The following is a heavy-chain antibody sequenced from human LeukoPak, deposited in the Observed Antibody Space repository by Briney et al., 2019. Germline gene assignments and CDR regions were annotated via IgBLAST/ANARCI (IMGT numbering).Heavy chain of an antibody. CDR3: ARGSWWELLGGDY. D-gene: IGHD1-26*01. J-gene: IGHJ4*02. V-gene: IGHV4-34*01. CDR1: GGSFSGYY. Sequence: PSETLSLTCAVYGGSFSGYYWSWIRQPPGKGLEWIGEINHSGSTNYNPSLKSRVTISIDTSKIQFSLKLSSVTAADTAVYYCARGSWWELLGGDYWGQGILVTVSS. CDR2: INHSGST.